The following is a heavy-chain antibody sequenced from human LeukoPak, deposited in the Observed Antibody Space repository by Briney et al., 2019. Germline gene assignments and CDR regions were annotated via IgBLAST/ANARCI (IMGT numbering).Heavy chain of an antibody. J-gene: IGHJ4*02. V-gene: IGHV4-61*02. Sequence: SETLSLTCTVSGGSIRSGSYYWSWIRQPAGKGLEWIGRIYTSGSTNYNPSLKSRATMSVDTSKNQFSLKLSSVTAADTAVYYCARSRYLYYFDYWGQGTLVTVSS. CDR1: GGSIRSGSYY. CDR2: IYTSGST. CDR3: ARSRYLYYFDY. D-gene: IGHD2/OR15-2a*01.